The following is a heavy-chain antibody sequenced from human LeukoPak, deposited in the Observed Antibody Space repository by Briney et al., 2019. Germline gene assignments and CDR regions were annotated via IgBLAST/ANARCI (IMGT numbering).Heavy chain of an antibody. V-gene: IGHV1-18*01. J-gene: IGHJ4*02. CDR3: ARGNFVSRGPASFDY. Sequence: GASVKVSCKASGYTFTSYVISWVRQAPGQGLEWMGWISAYNGNTNYAQKLQGRVTMTTDTSTSTAYMELRSLRSDDTAVYYCARGNFVSRGPASFDYWGQGTLVTVSS. CDR2: ISAYNGNT. CDR1: GYTFTSYV. D-gene: IGHD4-11*01.